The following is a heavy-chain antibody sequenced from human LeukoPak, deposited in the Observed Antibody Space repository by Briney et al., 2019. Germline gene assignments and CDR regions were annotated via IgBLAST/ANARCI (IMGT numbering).Heavy chain of an antibody. CDR2: IRYDGSNK. V-gene: IGHV3-30*04. CDR1: GFTFSNYA. D-gene: IGHD2-8*02. J-gene: IGHJ4*02. Sequence: PGRSLRLSCAASGFTFSNYAMHWVRQAPGKGLEWVAFIRYDGSNKYYADSVKGRFTISRDSSKNTLYLQMNSLRAEDTAVYYCATYRQVLLPFESWGQGTLVTVSS. CDR3: ATYRQVLLPFES.